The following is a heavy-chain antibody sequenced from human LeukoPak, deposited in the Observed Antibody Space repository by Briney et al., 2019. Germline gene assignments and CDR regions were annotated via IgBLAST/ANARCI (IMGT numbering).Heavy chain of an antibody. CDR2: MNPNSGNA. CDR1: GYTFTSYD. CDR3: ARDLKRGYSSGRYSWGTGSSNDY. V-gene: IGHV1-8*03. J-gene: IGHJ4*02. D-gene: IGHD6-19*01. Sequence: ASVKVSCKASGYTFTSYDINWVRQATGQGLEWMGWMNPNSGNAGYAQKFQGRVTITRNTSISTAYMELSSLRSDDTAVYYRARDLKRGYSSGRYSWGTGSSNDYWGQGTLVTVSS.